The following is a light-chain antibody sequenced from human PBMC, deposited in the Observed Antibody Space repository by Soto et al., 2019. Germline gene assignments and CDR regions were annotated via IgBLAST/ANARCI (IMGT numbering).Light chain of an antibody. V-gene: IGKV3-11*01. J-gene: IGKJ4*01. Sequence: EIVLTQSPATLSLSPGERATLSCRASQRVSISLAWYQQKPGQAPRLLIYAASNRATGVPARFSGSGSGTDFTLTISSLQPDDFATYYCQQRSNWPPLTFGGGTKVEIK. CDR2: AAS. CDR3: QQRSNWPPLT. CDR1: QRVSIS.